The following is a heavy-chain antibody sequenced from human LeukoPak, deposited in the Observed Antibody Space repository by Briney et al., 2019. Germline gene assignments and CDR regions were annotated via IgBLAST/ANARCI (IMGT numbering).Heavy chain of an antibody. CDR3: ARTGKLELPFDY. J-gene: IGHJ4*02. Sequence: PGGSLRLSCAASGFTFSSYSMNWVRQAPGKGLEWVSSISSSSSYIYYADSVKGRFTISRDNAKNSLYLHMNSLRAEDTAVYYCARTGKLELPFDYWGQGTLVTVSS. CDR1: GFTFSSYS. D-gene: IGHD1-7*01. V-gene: IGHV3-21*01. CDR2: ISSSSSYI.